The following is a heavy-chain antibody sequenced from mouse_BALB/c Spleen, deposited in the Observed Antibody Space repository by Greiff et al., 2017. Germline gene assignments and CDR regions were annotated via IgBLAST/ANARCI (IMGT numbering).Heavy chain of an antibody. CDR2: IDPYNGGT. CDR3: ARSGDITTAGAMDY. V-gene: IGHV1S135*01. CDR1: GYSFTDYK. D-gene: IGHD1-2*01. J-gene: IGHJ4*01. Sequence: EVKLMESGPELVKPGASVKVSCKASGYSFTDYKMYWVKQSHGKSLEWIGYIDPYNGGTSYNQKFKGKATLTVDKSSSTAFMHLNSLTSEDSAVYYCARSGDITTAGAMDYWGQGTSVTVSS.